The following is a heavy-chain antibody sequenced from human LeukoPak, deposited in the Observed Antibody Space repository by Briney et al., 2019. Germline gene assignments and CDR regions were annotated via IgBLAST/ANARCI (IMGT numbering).Heavy chain of an antibody. D-gene: IGHD6-13*01. CDR2: ISGSGGST. J-gene: IGHJ4*02. CDR1: GFTFSSYA. V-gene: IGHV3-23*01. CDR3: AKARYSSSWAFDY. Sequence: GGSLRLSCAASGFTFSSYAMSWVRQAPGKGLEWVSAISGSGGSTYYADSVKGRFTVSRDNSKNTLYLQMNSLRAEDTAVYYCAKARYSSSWAFDYWGQGTLVTVSS.